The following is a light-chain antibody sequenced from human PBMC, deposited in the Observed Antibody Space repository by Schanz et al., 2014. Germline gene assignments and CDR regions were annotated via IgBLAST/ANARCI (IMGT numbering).Light chain of an antibody. CDR2: DVS. Sequence: QSALTQPPSASGSPGQSVTISCTGTSSDVGGYNYVSWYQQHPGKAPKLMIYDVSNRPSGVSNRFSGSKSGNTASLTVSGLQAEDEADYYCCSYEVTNIVLFGGGTKLTVL. CDR1: SSDVGGYNY. V-gene: IGLV2-8*01. J-gene: IGLJ2*01. CDR3: CSYEVTNIVL.